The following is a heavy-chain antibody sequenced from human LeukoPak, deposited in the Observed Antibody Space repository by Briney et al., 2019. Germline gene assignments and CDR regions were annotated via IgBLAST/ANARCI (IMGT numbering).Heavy chain of an antibody. CDR3: AKAQAYYYGSGSLIDY. CDR2: ISGSGGST. CDR1: GFTFSSYA. Sequence: GGSLRLSCAASGFTFSSYAMSWVRQAPGKGLEWVLGISGSGGSTYFADSVKGRFTISRDNSKNTLYLQMNNLRAEDTAVYYCAKAQAYYYGSGSLIDYWGQGTLVTVSS. J-gene: IGHJ4*02. D-gene: IGHD3-10*01. V-gene: IGHV3-23*01.